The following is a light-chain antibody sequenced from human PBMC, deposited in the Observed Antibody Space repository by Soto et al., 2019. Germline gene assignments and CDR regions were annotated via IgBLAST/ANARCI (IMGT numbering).Light chain of an antibody. CDR3: HQYDSLPPT. CDR1: QSISSW. J-gene: IGKJ5*01. V-gene: IGKV1-33*01. Sequence: DIQMTHSPSTLSASVGYRFTMACGASQSISSWLAWYQQKPGKAPKLLIFDATNLETGVPSRFSGGGSRTHFSFTISSLQPEDFATYYCHQYDSLPPTFGQGTRLEIK. CDR2: DAT.